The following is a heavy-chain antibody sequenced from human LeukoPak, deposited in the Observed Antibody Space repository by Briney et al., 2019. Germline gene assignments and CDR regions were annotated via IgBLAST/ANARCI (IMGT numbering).Heavy chain of an antibody. V-gene: IGHV1-69*13. CDR3: ARVATPRYCSSLSCYWKGWFDP. CDR1: GGTLSRYA. D-gene: IGHD2-2*01. CDR2: IIPIFGTA. Sequence: SVKVSCKASGGTLSRYAISWVRQAPGQGLEWMGGIIPIFGTANYAQKFQGRVTITADESASTAYMELSSLRSDDTAVYNCARVATPRYCSSLSCYWKGWFDPWGQGTLVTVSS. J-gene: IGHJ5*02.